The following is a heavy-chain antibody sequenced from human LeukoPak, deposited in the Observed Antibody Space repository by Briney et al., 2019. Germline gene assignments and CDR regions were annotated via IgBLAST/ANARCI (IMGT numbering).Heavy chain of an antibody. CDR1: GASISSYY. D-gene: IGHD6-19*01. CDR3: ARHYSSDPFDY. Sequence: SETLSLTCTVSGASISSYYWSWIRQPPGKGLEWIGYIYYSGSTNCNPSLKSRVSISVDTSKSQFSLKLSSVTAADTAVYYCARHYSSDPFDYWGQGALVTVSS. V-gene: IGHV4-59*01. CDR2: IYYSGST. J-gene: IGHJ4*02.